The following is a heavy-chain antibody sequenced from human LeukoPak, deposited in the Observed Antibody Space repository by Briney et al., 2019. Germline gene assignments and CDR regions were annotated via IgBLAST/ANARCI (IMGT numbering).Heavy chain of an antibody. CDR3: ARQVDTAMIYYYMDV. J-gene: IGHJ6*03. V-gene: IGHV4-39*01. D-gene: IGHD5-18*01. CDR2: IYYSGTT. Sequence: SETLSLTCTVSGDFISSSIYYWGWIRRPPGKALEWIGNIYYSGTTYYNPSLKSRVTISVDTSQNQFSLSLSSVTAADTAVYYCARQVDTAMIYYYMDVWGKGTTVTVSS. CDR1: GDFISSSIYY.